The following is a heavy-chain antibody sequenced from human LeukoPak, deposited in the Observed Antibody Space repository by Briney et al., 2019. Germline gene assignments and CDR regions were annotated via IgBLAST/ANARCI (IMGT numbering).Heavy chain of an antibody. CDR2: ISGSGGST. CDR1: GFTFSSYA. CDR3: ANDRGDGYNSY. D-gene: IGHD5-24*01. V-gene: IGHV3-23*01. Sequence: GGSLRLSCAASGFTFSSYAMSWVRQAPGKGLEWVSAISGSGGSTYYADSVEGRFTISRDNSKNTLYLQMNSLRAEDTAVYYCANDRGDGYNSYWGQGTLVTVSS. J-gene: IGHJ4*02.